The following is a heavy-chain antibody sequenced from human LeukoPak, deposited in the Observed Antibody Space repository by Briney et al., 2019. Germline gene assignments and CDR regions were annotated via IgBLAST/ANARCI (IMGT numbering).Heavy chain of an antibody. J-gene: IGHJ4*02. V-gene: IGHV3-9*01. CDR2: ISWNSGDI. CDR3: AKDRGGGAYVY. Sequence: PGGSLRLSCAASGFTFDDYAMHWVRQAPGKGLEWVSGISWNSGDIGYADSVKGRFTISRDNAKNSLYLQMHSPRAEDTALYYCAKDRGGGAYVYWGQGTLVTVSS. CDR1: GFTFDDYA. D-gene: IGHD2-21*01.